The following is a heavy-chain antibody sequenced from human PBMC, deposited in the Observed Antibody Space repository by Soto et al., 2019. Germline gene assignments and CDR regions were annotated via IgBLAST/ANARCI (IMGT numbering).Heavy chain of an antibody. J-gene: IGHJ4*02. CDR2: IKVSTGIT. CDR3: ARHYSSDWHFVFGS. D-gene: IGHD6-19*01. V-gene: IGHV1-18*01. CDR1: GYTFVNHG. Sequence: QVQLMQSGAEVKEPGASVKVSCKASGYTFVNHGVSWVRQAPGQGLEWMGWIKVSTGITNYAGNFQGRVTMTTDTSTSTVYMELRSLRSADTAVYFCARHYSSDWHFVFGSWGQGNRVTVSS.